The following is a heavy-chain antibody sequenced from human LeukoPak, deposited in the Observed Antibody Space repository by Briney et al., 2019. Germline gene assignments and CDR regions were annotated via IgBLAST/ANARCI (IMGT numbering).Heavy chain of an antibody. J-gene: IGHJ4*02. CDR2: IKQDGSEK. CDR1: GFTFCSYW. CDR3: ARDPGFGDLFGRAAMERYDY. Sequence: PGGSLRLSCAASGFTFCSYWMTWVRQAPGKGLEWVPNIKQDGSEKYYVDSVKGRFTISRDNSKNTLYLQMNSLRAEDTAVYYCARDPGFGDLFGRAAMERYDYWGQGTLVTVSS. V-gene: IGHV3-7*01. D-gene: IGHD3-10*01.